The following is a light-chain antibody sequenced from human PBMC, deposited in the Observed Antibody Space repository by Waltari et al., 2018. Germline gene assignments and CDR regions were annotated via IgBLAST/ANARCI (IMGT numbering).Light chain of an antibody. CDR1: SSDVGGYNY. Sequence: QSALTQPASVSGSPGQSITISCTGTSSDVGGYNYVSWYQQHPGKAPELMIYEVSKRPSGVSNRFSGARYGNTASLTISGLQTEDEADYYCSSYTTSSTLLFGGGTKLTVL. CDR3: SSYTTSSTLL. V-gene: IGLV2-14*01. CDR2: EVS. J-gene: IGLJ3*02.